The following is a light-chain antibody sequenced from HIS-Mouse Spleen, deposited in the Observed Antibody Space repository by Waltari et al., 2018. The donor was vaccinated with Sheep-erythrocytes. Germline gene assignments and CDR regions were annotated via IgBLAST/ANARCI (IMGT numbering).Light chain of an antibody. CDR2: DAS. V-gene: IGKV1-33*01. J-gene: IGKJ4*01. CDR3: QQYDNLLT. Sequence: DMQMTQSPSSLSASVGDRVTITYQASQDISNYLNRYQQKPGKAPKLLIYDASNLETGVPSRLSRSGSGTDFTFTVSSLQPEDIATYYCQQYDNLLTFGGGTKVEIK. CDR1: QDISNY.